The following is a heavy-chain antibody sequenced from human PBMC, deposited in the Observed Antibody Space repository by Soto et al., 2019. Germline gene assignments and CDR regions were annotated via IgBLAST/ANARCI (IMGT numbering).Heavy chain of an antibody. D-gene: IGHD2-2*01. V-gene: IGHV4-39*02. J-gene: IGHJ4*02. Sequence: SETLSLTCSVSGGSINDNSYHWGWIRQPPGQGLEWIGSIFYTGTTFYNPSLESRVTMSVDTSKNSFSLHLTSVTAADTAVYFCASLVDVAPVANVWGQGTLVTVSS. CDR2: IFYTGTT. CDR1: GGSINDNSYH. CDR3: ASLVDVAPVANV.